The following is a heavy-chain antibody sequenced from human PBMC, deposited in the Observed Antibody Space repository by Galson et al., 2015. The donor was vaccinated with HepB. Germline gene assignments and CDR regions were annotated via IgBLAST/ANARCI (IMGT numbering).Heavy chain of an antibody. CDR1: RSVFSRYD. V-gene: IGHV1-3*01. CDR2: INGGNGNI. CDR3: AGHVDYGGNSDLWFDP. Sequence: SVKVSCKASRSVFSRYDFHWVRQAPGQRLEWMGWINGGNGNIKYSQKFQGRVTITRDTSASIVYMEWSSLRSEDTAVYYCAGHVDYGGNSDLWFDPWGQGTLVTVSS. D-gene: IGHD4-23*01. J-gene: IGHJ5*02.